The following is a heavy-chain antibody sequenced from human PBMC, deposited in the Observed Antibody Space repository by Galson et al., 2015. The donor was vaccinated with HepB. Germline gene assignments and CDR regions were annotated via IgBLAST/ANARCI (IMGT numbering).Heavy chain of an antibody. V-gene: IGHV1-69*13. CDR3: ARDFSRYCSGGSCHMPLSWFDP. Sequence: SVKASCKASGGTFSSYAISWVRQAPGQGLEWMGGIIPIFGTANYAQKFQGRVTITADESTSTAYMELSSLRSEDTAVYYCARDFSRYCSGGSCHMPLSWFDPWGQGTLVTVSS. D-gene: IGHD2-15*01. CDR1: GGTFSSYA. J-gene: IGHJ5*02. CDR2: IIPIFGTA.